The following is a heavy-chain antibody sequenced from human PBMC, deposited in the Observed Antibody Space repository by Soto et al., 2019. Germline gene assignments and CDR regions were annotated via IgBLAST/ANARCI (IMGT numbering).Heavy chain of an antibody. V-gene: IGHV3-23*01. CDR2: ISGSGGST. CDR1: GFTFSSYA. CDR3: TTTYHTVTNGVLY. D-gene: IGHD4-4*01. J-gene: IGHJ4*02. Sequence: HPGGSLRLSCAASGFTFSSYAMSWVRQAPGKGLEWVSAISGSGGSTYYADSVKGRFTISRDNSKNTLYLQMNSLKTEDTAVYYCTTTYHTVTNGVLYWGQGTLVTVSS.